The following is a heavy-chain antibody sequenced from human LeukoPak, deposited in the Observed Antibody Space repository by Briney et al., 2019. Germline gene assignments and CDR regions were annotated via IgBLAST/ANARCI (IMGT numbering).Heavy chain of an antibody. Sequence: GASVKVSCKTSGYKFKNYGSSWVRQAPGQGLEWMGWVRADNGKTDYTQKFQDRVTMTADTSTNTAYMELRSLRSDDTAVYYCARDRSNSDFWGQGTLVTVS. CDR3: ARDRSNSDF. D-gene: IGHD4-11*01. V-gene: IGHV1-18*01. CDR2: VRADNGKT. J-gene: IGHJ4*02. CDR1: GYKFKNYG.